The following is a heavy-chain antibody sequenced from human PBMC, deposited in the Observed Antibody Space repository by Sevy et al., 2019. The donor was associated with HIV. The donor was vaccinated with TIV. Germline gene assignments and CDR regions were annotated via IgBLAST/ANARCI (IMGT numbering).Heavy chain of an antibody. J-gene: IGHJ4*02. Sequence: SETLSLTCAVYGGSFSGYYWSWIHQPPGKGLEWIGEINHSGSTNYNPSLKSRVTISVDTSKNQFSLKLSSVTAADTAVYYCASSQPTYYYDSSGYATPYFDYWGQGTLVTVSS. V-gene: IGHV4-34*01. CDR2: INHSGST. D-gene: IGHD3-22*01. CDR1: GGSFSGYY. CDR3: ASSQPTYYYDSSGYATPYFDY.